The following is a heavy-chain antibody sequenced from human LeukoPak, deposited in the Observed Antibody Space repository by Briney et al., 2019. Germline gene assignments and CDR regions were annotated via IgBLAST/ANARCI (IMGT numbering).Heavy chain of an antibody. CDR3: ARDDVLGDLWSGYFDY. Sequence: GGSLRLSCAASGSTFSSYAMHWVRQAPGKGLEWVAVISYDGSNKYYADSVKGRFTISRDNSKNTLYLQMNSLRAEDTAVYYCARDDVLGDLWSGYFDYWGQGTLVTVSS. CDR2: ISYDGSNK. D-gene: IGHD3-3*01. V-gene: IGHV3-30*04. CDR1: GSTFSSYA. J-gene: IGHJ4*02.